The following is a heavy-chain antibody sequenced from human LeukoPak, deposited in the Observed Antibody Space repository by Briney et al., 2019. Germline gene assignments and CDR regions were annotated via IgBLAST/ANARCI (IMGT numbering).Heavy chain of an antibody. J-gene: IGHJ5*02. CDR3: ARRGVLPQTWFDP. D-gene: IGHD3-10*01. Sequence: GESLKISCKGSGYSFTSYWIGWVRQMPGKGLDWMGIIYPGDSDTRYSPSFQGQVTLSADKPISTAYLQWSSLKASDTAMYYCARRGVLPQTWFDPWGQGTLVTVSS. V-gene: IGHV5-51*01. CDR1: GYSFTSYW. CDR2: IYPGDSDT.